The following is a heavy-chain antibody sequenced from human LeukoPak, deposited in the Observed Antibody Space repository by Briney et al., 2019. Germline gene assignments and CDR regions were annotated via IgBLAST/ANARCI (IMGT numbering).Heavy chain of an antibody. CDR3: ARGYYYDSSGYFNWFDP. CDR2: IIPIFGTA. D-gene: IGHD3-22*01. J-gene: IGHJ5*02. V-gene: IGHV1-69*13. CDR1: GYTFTSYY. Sequence: GASVKVSCKASGYTFTSYYMHWVRQAPGQGLEWMGGIIPIFGTANYAQKFQGRVTITADESTSTAYMELSSLRSEDTAVYYCARGYYYDSSGYFNWFDPWGQGTLVTVSS.